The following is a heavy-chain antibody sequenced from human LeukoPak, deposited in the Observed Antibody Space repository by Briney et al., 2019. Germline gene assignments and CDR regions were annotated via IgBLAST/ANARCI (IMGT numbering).Heavy chain of an antibody. Sequence: PSETLSLTCTVSGASITTYYWSWIRQPPGKGLEWIGYTSNSGGTNYNPSLKSRVTISVDTSKKQFSPKLSSVTAADTAVYYCARDLKYIQGGMDVWGQGTTVTVSS. CDR1: GASITTYY. V-gene: IGHV4-59*01. J-gene: IGHJ6*02. D-gene: IGHD1-1*01. CDR2: TSNSGGT. CDR3: ARDLKYIQGGMDV.